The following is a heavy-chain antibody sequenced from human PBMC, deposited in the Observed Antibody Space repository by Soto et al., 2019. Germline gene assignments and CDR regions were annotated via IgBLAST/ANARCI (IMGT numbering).Heavy chain of an antibody. Sequence: GGSLRLSCAASGFTVSSNYMSWVRQAPGKGLEWVSVIYSGGSTYYTDSVKGRFTISRDSSKNTLYLQMNSLRAEDTAVYYCAKDYYDSSGYFDYWGQGTLVTVSS. D-gene: IGHD3-22*01. CDR3: AKDYYDSSGYFDY. CDR2: IYSGGST. J-gene: IGHJ4*02. V-gene: IGHV3-53*01. CDR1: GFTVSSNY.